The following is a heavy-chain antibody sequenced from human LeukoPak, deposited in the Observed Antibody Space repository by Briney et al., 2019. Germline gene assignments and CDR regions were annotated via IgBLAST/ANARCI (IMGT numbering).Heavy chain of an antibody. CDR2: ISYGGSNK. CDR3: AKVGNNWDFDY. Sequence: PGGSLRLSCAASGFTFSSYAMHWVRQAPGKGLEWVALISYGGSNKYYADSVKGRFTISRDNSKNTLYLQMNSLRGEDTAVYYCAKVGNNWDFDYWGQGTLVTVSS. J-gene: IGHJ4*02. D-gene: IGHD1-1*01. CDR1: GFTFSSYA. V-gene: IGHV3-30*18.